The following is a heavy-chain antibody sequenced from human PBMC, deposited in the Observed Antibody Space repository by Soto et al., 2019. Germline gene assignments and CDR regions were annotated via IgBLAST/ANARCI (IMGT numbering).Heavy chain of an antibody. Sequence: QITLKESGPTLVKPTQTLTLTCTFSGFSLSTSGVGVGWIRQPPGKALEWLALIYWDDDKRYSPSLKSRLTITKDTSKNQEVLTMTNMDPVDTATYYCARYYGSGSYFDYWGQGTLVTVSS. CDR2: IYWDDDK. V-gene: IGHV2-5*02. CDR3: ARYYGSGSYFDY. J-gene: IGHJ4*02. CDR1: GFSLSTSGVG. D-gene: IGHD3-10*01.